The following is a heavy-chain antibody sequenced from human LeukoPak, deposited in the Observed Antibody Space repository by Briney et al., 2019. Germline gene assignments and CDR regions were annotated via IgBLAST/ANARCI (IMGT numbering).Heavy chain of an antibody. CDR3: ARNSSYSNTGGFDY. CDR1: GASIRGSSYY. Sequence: KSSETLSLTCTVSGASIRGSSYYWAWIRQTPGKGLEWIGSIYYSGSTHYTPSLKSRVTISVDTSENQFSLRVSSVTAADTAVYYCARNSSYSNTGGFDYWGQGILVTVSS. CDR2: IYYSGST. D-gene: IGHD3-10*01. J-gene: IGHJ4*02. V-gene: IGHV4-39*01.